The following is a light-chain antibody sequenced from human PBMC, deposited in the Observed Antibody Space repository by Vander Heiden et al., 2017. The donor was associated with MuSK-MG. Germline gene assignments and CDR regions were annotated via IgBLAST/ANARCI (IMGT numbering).Light chain of an antibody. V-gene: IGLV1-47*01. J-gene: IGLJ3*02. CDR3: AAWDDSLSGLV. CDR1: SPNIGSNY. Sequence: QSVLTQPPSAPGTPGQTVTISCSGSSPNIGSNYVYWYQQLPGTAPKLLIYRNNQRPSGVPDRFSGSKSGTSASLAISGLRSEDEADYYCAAWDDSLSGLVFGGGTKLTVL. CDR2: RNN.